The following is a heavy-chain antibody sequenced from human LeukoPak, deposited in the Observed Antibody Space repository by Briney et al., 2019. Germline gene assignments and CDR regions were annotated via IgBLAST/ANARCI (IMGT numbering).Heavy chain of an antibody. CDR2: IYPGDSDT. J-gene: IGHJ5*02. D-gene: IGHD2-21*02. Sequence: GESLKISCKGSGYSFTSYWIAWVRQMPRQGLEWMGIIYPGDSDTRYSPSFRGQVTISADKSISTAYLQWSSLKASDTAMYYCARLRSTAYHPLAFDPWGQGTLVTVSS. V-gene: IGHV5-51*01. CDR3: ARLRSTAYHPLAFDP. CDR1: GYSFTSYW.